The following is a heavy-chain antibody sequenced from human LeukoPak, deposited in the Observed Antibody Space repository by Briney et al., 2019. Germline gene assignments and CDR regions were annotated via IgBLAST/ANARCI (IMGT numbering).Heavy chain of an antibody. V-gene: IGHV4-39*07. J-gene: IGHJ5*02. Sequence: SETLSLTCSVSGGSISSSSYYWGWIRQPPGKGLEWIGSIYYSGSTNYNPSLKSRVTISVDTSKNQFSLKLSSVTAADTAVYYCARANAGYSSSWYLNDWFDPWGQGTLVTVSS. CDR2: IYYSGST. D-gene: IGHD6-13*01. CDR1: GGSISSSSYY. CDR3: ARANAGYSSSWYLNDWFDP.